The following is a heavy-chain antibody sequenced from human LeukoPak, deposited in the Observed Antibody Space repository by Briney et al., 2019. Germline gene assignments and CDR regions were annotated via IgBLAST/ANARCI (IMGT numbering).Heavy chain of an antibody. J-gene: IGHJ4*02. CDR1: GFTLSDHY. CDR3: ARGDSSGYSNY. Sequence: GGSLRLSCAASGFTLSDHYMDWVRQAPGKGLEWVGRSRNKANSYTTEYAASVTGRFTIARDDSENSLYLQMNSLKTEDTAAYYCARGDSSGYSNYWGQGTLVTVSS. D-gene: IGHD3-22*01. CDR2: SRNKANSYTT. V-gene: IGHV3-72*01.